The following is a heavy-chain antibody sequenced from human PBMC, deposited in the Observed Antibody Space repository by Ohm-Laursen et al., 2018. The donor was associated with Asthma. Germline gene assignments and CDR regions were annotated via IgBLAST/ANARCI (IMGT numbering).Heavy chain of an antibody. V-gene: IGHV1-2*04. J-gene: IGHJ6*02. Sequence: SVKVSCKASGYTFTGYYMHWVRQAPGQGLEWMGWINPNSGGTNYAQKFQGWVTMTRDTSISTAYMELSRLRSDDTAVYYCAREGYCSGGSCYSYYYYGMDVWGQGTTVTVSS. CDR3: AREGYCSGGSCYSYYYYGMDV. CDR1: GYTFTGYY. CDR2: INPNSGGT. D-gene: IGHD2-15*01.